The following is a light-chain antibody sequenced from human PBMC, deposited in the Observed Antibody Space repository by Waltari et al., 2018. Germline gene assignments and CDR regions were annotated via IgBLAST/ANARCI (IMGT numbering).Light chain of an antibody. V-gene: IGKV1-5*03. CDR1: EGVSNW. J-gene: IGKJ1*01. CDR3: QQHNSYPRT. CDR2: EAS. Sequence: EIQMTQSPSTLSASVGDRVTITCRASEGVSNWLAWYQLKPGKAPKLLIHEASTLESGVPSRFSGSGSGTDCTLTISSLQPDDFATYYCQQHNSYPRTFGQGTKVEIK.